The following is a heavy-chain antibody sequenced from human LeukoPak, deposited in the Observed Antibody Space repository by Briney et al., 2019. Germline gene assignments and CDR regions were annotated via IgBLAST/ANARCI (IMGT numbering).Heavy chain of an antibody. J-gene: IGHJ4*02. CDR3: ARAEGYYDSSGYYYSFDY. CDR2: ISSSSSYK. Sequence: GGSLRLSCAASGFTFSSYSMNWVRQAPGKGLEWVSSISSSSSYKYYADSVKGRFTISRDNAKNSLYLQMNSLRAEDTAVYYCARAEGYYDSSGYYYSFDYWGQGTLVTVSS. CDR1: GFTFSSYS. D-gene: IGHD3-22*01. V-gene: IGHV3-21*01.